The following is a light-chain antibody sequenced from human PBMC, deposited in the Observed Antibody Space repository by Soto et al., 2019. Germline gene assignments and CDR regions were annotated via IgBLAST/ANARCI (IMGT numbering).Light chain of an antibody. Sequence: AIQMTQSPSSLSASVGDRVTITCRASQGIRNDLGWYQQKPGKAPKVLIHAASSLQSGVPSRFSGSGYGTDFTLTISSLQPEDYGTYYCLQDYNYPLTFGGGTKVEIE. J-gene: IGKJ4*01. CDR2: AAS. CDR1: QGIRND. V-gene: IGKV1-6*01. CDR3: LQDYNYPLT.